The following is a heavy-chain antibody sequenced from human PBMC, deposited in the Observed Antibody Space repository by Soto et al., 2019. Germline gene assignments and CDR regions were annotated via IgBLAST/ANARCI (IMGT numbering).Heavy chain of an antibody. J-gene: IGHJ6*03. CDR2: TYYRSKWYN. Sequence: PSQTLSLTCAISGDSVSSNSAAWNWIRQSPSRGLEWLGRTYYRSKWYNDYAVSVKSRITINSDTSKNQFSLQLNSVTPEDTAVYYCAREVYYGSGSYRKGNYYYYYMDVWGKGTTVTVSS. D-gene: IGHD3-10*01. V-gene: IGHV6-1*01. CDR1: GDSVSSNSAA. CDR3: AREVYYGSGSYRKGNYYYYYMDV.